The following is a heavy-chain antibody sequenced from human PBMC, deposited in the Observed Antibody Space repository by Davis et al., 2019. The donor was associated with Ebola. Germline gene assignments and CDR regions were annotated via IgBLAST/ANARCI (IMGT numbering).Heavy chain of an antibody. CDR3: ARRVGGFEMAGVYTSTSYLFDP. CDR2: LYPGDSNT. CDR1: GYSFTSYW. J-gene: IGHJ5*02. D-gene: IGHD2-8*01. Sequence: GESLKISCKGSGYSFTSYWIAWVRQMPGKGLEWMGSLYPGDSNTRYSPSFQGQVTISADKSITTAYLQCSSLRASDTAMYYRARRVGGFEMAGVYTSTSYLFDPWGQGTLVTVSS. V-gene: IGHV5-51*01.